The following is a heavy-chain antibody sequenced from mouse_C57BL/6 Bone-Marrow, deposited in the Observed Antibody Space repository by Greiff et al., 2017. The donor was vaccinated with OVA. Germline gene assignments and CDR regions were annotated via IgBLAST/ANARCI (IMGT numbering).Heavy chain of an antibody. J-gene: IGHJ2*01. V-gene: IGHV2-2*01. CDR1: GFSLTSYG. D-gene: IGHD1-1*01. Sequence: QVQLQQSGPGLVQPSQSLSITCTVSGFSLTSYGVHWVRQSPGKGLEWLGVIWSGGSTDYNAAFISRLSISKDNSKSQVFFKMNSLQADDTAIYYCAREDYYGSSYVGYFDYWGQGTTLTVSS. CDR3: AREDYYGSSYVGYFDY. CDR2: IWSGGST.